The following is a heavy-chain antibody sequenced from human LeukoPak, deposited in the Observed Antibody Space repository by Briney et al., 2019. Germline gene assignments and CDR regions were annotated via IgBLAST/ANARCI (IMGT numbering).Heavy chain of an antibody. D-gene: IGHD2-2*01. J-gene: IGHJ4*02. Sequence: GGSLRLSCVTSGITFSDYYMSWIRQAPGKGLEWVSYISSSGSTIYYADSVKGRFTISRDNAKNSLYLQMNSLRAEDTAVYYCARISTSSLSYWGQGTLVTVSS. CDR1: GITFSDYY. V-gene: IGHV3-11*01. CDR3: ARISTSSLSY. CDR2: ISSSGSTI.